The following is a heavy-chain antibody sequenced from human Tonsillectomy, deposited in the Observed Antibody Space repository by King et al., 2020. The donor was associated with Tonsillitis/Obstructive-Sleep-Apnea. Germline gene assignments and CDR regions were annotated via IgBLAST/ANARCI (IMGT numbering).Heavy chain of an antibody. V-gene: IGHV3-48*02. Sequence: QLVQSGGGLVQPGGSLRLSCAASGFTFSSYSMNWVRPAPGKGLEWVSYISSSSSTIYYADSVKGRLTISRDNAKNSLYLQMNSLRDEDTAVYYCARIPIAAADSYYYYYYMDVWGKGTTVTVSS. CDR1: GFTFSSYS. CDR3: ARIPIAAADSYYYYYYMDV. D-gene: IGHD6-13*01. CDR2: ISSSSSTI. J-gene: IGHJ6*03.